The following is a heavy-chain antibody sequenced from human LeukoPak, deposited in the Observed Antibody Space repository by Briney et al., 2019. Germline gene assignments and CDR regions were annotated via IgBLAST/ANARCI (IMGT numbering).Heavy chain of an antibody. J-gene: IGHJ4*02. CDR3: ARDSSKGKVFDY. V-gene: IGHV3-53*01. CDR1: GFTFSSYA. Sequence: PGGSLRLSCAASGFTFSSYAMSWVRQAPGKGLEWVSVIYSGGSTYYADSVKGRFTISRDNSKNTLYLQMNSLRAEDTAVYYCARDSSKGKVFDYWGQGTLVTVSS. D-gene: IGHD5/OR15-5a*01. CDR2: IYSGGST.